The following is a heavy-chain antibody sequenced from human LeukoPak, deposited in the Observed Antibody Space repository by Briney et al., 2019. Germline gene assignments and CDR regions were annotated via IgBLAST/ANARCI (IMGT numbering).Heavy chain of an antibody. D-gene: IGHD2-15*01. J-gene: IGHJ4*02. CDR2: ISDSGGYT. Sequence: GGSLRLSCAASGLTFRTYAMSWVRQAPGKGLEWVSSISDSGGYTFYADSVKGRFTMSRDNSKNTVYLQMNSLRVDDTAVYYCARRDIVVVVSASDYWGQGTLVTVSS. CDR3: ARRDIVVVVSASDY. V-gene: IGHV3-23*01. CDR1: GLTFRTYA.